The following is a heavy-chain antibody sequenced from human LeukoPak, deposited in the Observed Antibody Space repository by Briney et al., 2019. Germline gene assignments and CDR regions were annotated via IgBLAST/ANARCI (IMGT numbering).Heavy chain of an antibody. CDR1: GFTFSSYG. CDR3: AKDTSSGWPNWFDP. J-gene: IGHJ5*02. D-gene: IGHD6-19*01. CDR2: ISGSGGST. V-gene: IGHV3-23*01. Sequence: AGGTLRLSCAASGFTFSSYGMSWVRQAPGKGLEWVSAISGSGGSTYYADSVKGRFTISRDNSKNTLYLQMNSLRAEDTAVYYCAKDTSSGWPNWFDPWGQGTLVTVSS.